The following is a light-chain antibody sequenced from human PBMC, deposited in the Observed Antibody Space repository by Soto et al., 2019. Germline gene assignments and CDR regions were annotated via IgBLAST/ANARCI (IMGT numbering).Light chain of an antibody. CDR1: QSVSSS. V-gene: IGKV3-15*01. CDR3: QQCYNWPQWT. CDR2: GAS. Sequence: EIVMTQSPATLSVSPGERATLSCRASQSVSSSLAWYQQIPGQTPRLLIYGASTRATGIPARFSGSGSGTEFTLTISSLQSEDSALYYCQQCYNWPQWTFGQGTKVDIK. J-gene: IGKJ1*01.